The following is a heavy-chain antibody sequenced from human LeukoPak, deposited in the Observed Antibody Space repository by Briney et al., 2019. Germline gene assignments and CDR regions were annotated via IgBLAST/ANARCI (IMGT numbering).Heavy chain of an antibody. J-gene: IGHJ6*03. CDR1: GFTFSSYW. Sequence: SGGSLRLSCAASGFTFSSYWMSWVRQAPGKGLEWVANIKQDGSEKYYVDSVKGRFTISRDNAKNSLYLQMNSLRAEDTAVYYCARAGLTYYDFWSVYPSSMAVWAKGPRSPSP. V-gene: IGHV3-7*01. CDR2: IKQDGSEK. CDR3: ARAGLTYYDFWSVYPSSMAV. D-gene: IGHD3-3*01.